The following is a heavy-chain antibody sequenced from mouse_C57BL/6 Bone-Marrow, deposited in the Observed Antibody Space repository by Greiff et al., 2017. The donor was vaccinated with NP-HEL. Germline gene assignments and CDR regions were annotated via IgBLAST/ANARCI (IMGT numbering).Heavy chain of an antibody. CDR2: ISSGGSYT. CDR3: ARKDYGSETDYFDY. CDR1: GFTFSSYG. D-gene: IGHD1-1*01. J-gene: IGHJ2*01. V-gene: IGHV5-6*01. Sequence: EVQLVESGGDLVKPGGSLKLSCAASGFTFSSYGMSWVRQTPDKRLEWVATISSGGSYTYYPDSVKGRFTISRDNAKNTLYLQMSSLKSEDTAMYYCARKDYGSETDYFDYWGQGTTLTVSS.